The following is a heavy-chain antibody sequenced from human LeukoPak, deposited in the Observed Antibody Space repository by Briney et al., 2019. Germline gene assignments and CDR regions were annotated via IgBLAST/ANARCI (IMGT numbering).Heavy chain of an antibody. CDR1: GGTFSSYA. D-gene: IGHD3-3*01. V-gene: IGHV1-69*13. CDR3: ARESYDFWSGFDY. Sequence: ASVKVSCKASGGTFSSYAISWVRQAPGQGLEWMGGIIPIFGTANYAQKFQGRVTIIADESTSTAYMGLSSLRSEDTAVYYCARESYDFWSGFDYWGQGTLVTVSS. J-gene: IGHJ4*02. CDR2: IIPIFGTA.